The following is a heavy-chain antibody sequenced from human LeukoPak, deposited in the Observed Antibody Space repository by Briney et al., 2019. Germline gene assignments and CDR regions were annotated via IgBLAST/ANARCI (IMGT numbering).Heavy chain of an antibody. Sequence: SETLSLTCAVYGGSFSDYYWSWIRQPPGKGLEWIGEINHSGNTNYNPSLKSRVTISVDTSKNQFSLKLSSVTAADTAVYYCARVYDILSYHSYYYGMDVWGQGTTVIVSS. J-gene: IGHJ6*02. D-gene: IGHD3-9*01. CDR3: ARVYDILSYHSYYYGMDV. CDR1: GGSFSDYY. V-gene: IGHV4-34*01. CDR2: INHSGNT.